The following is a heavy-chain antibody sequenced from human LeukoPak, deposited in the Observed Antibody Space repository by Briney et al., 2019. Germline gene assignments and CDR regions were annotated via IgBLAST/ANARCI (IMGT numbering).Heavy chain of an antibody. CDR2: FDPEDGET. D-gene: IGHD3-10*01. CDR3: ATDRLRSMIRGVLRSLEGFDP. J-gene: IGHJ5*02. CDR1: GYTLIELP. Sequence: ASVKVSCKVSGYTLIELPMHWVRQAPGQGLEWMGGFDPEDGETIYAQKFQGRVTMTEDTSTDTAYMELSSLRSEDTAVYYCATDRLRSMIRGVLRSLEGFDPWGQGTLVTVSS. V-gene: IGHV1-24*01.